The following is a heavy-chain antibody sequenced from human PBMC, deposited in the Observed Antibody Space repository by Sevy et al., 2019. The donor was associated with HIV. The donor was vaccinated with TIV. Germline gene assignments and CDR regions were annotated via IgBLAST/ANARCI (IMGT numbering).Heavy chain of an antibody. D-gene: IGHD3-22*01. CDR1: GFTFSSYG. CDR3: AKNYDSSVHDAFDI. J-gene: IGHJ3*02. Sequence: GGSLRLSCAASGFTFSSYGMHWVRQAPGKGLEWVAVISYDGSNKYYADSVKGRFTISRDNSKNTLYLQMNSLRAEDTAVYYGAKNYDSSVHDAFDIWGQGTMVTVSS. CDR2: ISYDGSNK. V-gene: IGHV3-30*18.